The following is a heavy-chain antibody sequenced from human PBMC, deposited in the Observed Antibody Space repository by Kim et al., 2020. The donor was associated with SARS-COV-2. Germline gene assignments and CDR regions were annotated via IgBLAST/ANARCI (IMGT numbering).Heavy chain of an antibody. V-gene: IGHV4-39*01. CDR2: IYYAGST. CDR1: GQSIKTNSFF. Sequence: SETLSLTCTVSGQSIKTNSFFWGWIRQPPGKGLEWMGTIYYAGSTYFNPSLKSRLTISVDTSRNQFSLNLSSMTATATAVYYCARLNRGAYRYYFDYWGPGAQVTVSS. J-gene: IGHJ4*03. D-gene: IGHD1-26*01. CDR3: ARLNRGAYRYYFDY.